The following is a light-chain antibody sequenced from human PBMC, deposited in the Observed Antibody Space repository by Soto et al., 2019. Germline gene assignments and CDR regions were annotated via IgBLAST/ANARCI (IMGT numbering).Light chain of an antibody. CDR3: SSYTSASTPLV. CDR2: DVS. Sequence: QSAVTQPASVSGSPGQSITISCTGTGSDVGSYNYVSWYQQHPGKAPKVMIYDVSNRPSGVSNRFSGSKSGNTASLTISGLQAEDEADYYCSSYTSASTPLVFGGGTQLTVL. J-gene: IGLJ2*01. V-gene: IGLV2-14*01. CDR1: GSDVGSYNY.